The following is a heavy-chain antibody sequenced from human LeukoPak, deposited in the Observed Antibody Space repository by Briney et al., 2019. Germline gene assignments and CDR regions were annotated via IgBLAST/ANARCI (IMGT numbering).Heavy chain of an antibody. Sequence: ASVKVSCKASGYTFTSYYMHWVRQAPGKGLEWMGGFDPEDGETIYAQKFQGRVTMTEDTSTDTAYMELSSLRSEDTAVYYCATDQGWDPLRGMDVWGQGTTVTVSS. CDR2: FDPEDGET. D-gene: IGHD1-26*01. CDR3: ATDQGWDPLRGMDV. CDR1: GYTFTSYY. V-gene: IGHV1-24*01. J-gene: IGHJ6*02.